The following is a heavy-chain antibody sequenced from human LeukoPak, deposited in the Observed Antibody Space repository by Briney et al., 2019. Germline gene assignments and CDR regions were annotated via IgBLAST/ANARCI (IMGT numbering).Heavy chain of an antibody. CDR2: IYYSGST. D-gene: IGHD1-26*01. J-gene: IGHJ3*02. CDR1: GGSISRSSYY. V-gene: IGHV4-39*01. CDR3: ARWEESDAFDI. Sequence: PSETLSLTCTVSGGSISRSSYYWGWIRQPPGTGLEWIGSIYYSGSTNYNPSLKSRVTISVDTSKNQFSLKLSSVTAADTAVYYCARWEESDAFDIWGQGTMVTVSS.